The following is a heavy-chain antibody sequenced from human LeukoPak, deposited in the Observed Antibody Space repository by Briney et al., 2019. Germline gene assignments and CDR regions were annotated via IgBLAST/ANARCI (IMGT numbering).Heavy chain of an antibody. V-gene: IGHV4-59*08. J-gene: IGHJ5*02. CDR1: GGSIISYY. Sequence: SETLSLTCTVSGGSIISYYWSWIRQPPGKGLEWIGYISYSGSTNYNPSLKSRVTISVDTSKNQFSLRLTSVTAADTAVYYCARHSICFDPWGQGTLVTVSS. CDR3: ARHSICFDP. CDR2: ISYSGST.